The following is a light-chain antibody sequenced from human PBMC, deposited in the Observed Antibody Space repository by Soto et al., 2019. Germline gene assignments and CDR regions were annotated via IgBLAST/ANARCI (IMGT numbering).Light chain of an antibody. V-gene: IGKV1-5*01. CDR1: QNVYNW. J-gene: IGKJ1*01. Sequence: DIQLTQSPSTLSASVGDTVTITCRDSQNVYNWLAWYQQKPGKAPNLLIFDASSLESGVPSRFRGSGSGTQFTLTISGLQPDDVANYYCQQYNSYWTFGQGTKVDIK. CDR3: QQYNSYWT. CDR2: DAS.